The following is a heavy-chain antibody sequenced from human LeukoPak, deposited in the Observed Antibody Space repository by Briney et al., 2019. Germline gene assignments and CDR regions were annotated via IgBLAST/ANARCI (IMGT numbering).Heavy chain of an antibody. V-gene: IGHV1-3*01. CDR3: ASSTRAGAFDI. CDR1: GHTFTSYA. Sequence: GASVKVSCKASGHTFTSYAINWVRQAPGQGLEWMGWINADNGNTKYSQKFQGRVTITRDTSASTAYMELSSLRSEDTAVYYCASSTRAGAFDIWGQGTMVTVSS. D-gene: IGHD6-19*01. J-gene: IGHJ3*02. CDR2: INADNGNT.